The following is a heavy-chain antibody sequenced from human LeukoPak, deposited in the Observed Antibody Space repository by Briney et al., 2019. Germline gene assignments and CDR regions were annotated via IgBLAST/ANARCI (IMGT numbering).Heavy chain of an antibody. CDR1: GFTFSRSS. Sequence: GGSLRLSCAASGFTFSRSSMNWVRQAPGKGLEWVSSITTSSSYIYYADSVKGRFTISRDNSKNTLYLQMNSLRAEDTAVYYCAKLASGWLLYFDYWGQGTLVTVSS. CDR2: ITTSSSYI. CDR3: AKLASGWLLYFDY. D-gene: IGHD6-19*01. V-gene: IGHV3-21*01. J-gene: IGHJ4*02.